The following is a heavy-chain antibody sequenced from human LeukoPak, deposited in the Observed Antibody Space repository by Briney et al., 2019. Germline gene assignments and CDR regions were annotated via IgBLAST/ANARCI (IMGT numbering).Heavy chain of an antibody. D-gene: IGHD3-22*01. CDR3: AKRGVVIRVILVGFHKEAYYFDS. V-gene: IGHV3-23*01. CDR2: ISDCGGRT. CDR1: GITLSNYG. J-gene: IGHJ4*02. Sequence: QPGGSLRLSCAVSGITLSNYGMSWVRQAPGKGLEWVAGISDCGGRTNYADSVKGRFTISRDSPKNTLHPQMNSLRAEDTAVYFCAKRGVVIRVILVGFHKEAYYFDSWGQGALVTVSS.